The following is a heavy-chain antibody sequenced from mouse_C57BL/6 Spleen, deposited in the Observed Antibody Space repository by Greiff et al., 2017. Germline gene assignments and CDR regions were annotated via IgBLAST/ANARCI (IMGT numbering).Heavy chain of an antibody. Sequence: VQLQQPGAELVRPGSSVKLSCKASGYTFTSYWMDWVKQRPGQGLEWIGNIYPSDSETHYNQKFKDKATLTVDKSSSTAYMQLSSLTSEDSAVYYCAVGGDGYFYWGQGTTLTVSS. V-gene: IGHV1-61*01. CDR3: AVGGDGYFY. D-gene: IGHD2-3*01. CDR1: GYTFTSYW. CDR2: IYPSDSET. J-gene: IGHJ2*01.